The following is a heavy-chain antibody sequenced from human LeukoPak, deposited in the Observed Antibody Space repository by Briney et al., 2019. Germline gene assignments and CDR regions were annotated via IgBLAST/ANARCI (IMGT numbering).Heavy chain of an antibody. CDR3: ARSGDYGEQENDY. V-gene: IGHV1-69*05. Sequence: ASVKVSCKASGGTFSSYAISWVRQAPGQGLEWMGGIIPIFGTANYAQKLQGRVTMTTDTSTSTAYMELRSLRSDDTAVYYCARSGDYGEQENDYWGQGTLVTVSS. CDR2: IIPIFGTA. J-gene: IGHJ4*02. D-gene: IGHD4-17*01. CDR1: GGTFSSYA.